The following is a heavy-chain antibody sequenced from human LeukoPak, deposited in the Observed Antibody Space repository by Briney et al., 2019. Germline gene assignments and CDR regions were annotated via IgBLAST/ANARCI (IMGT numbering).Heavy chain of an antibody. Sequence: SETLSLTCTVSAGSFSSSSYYWGWIRQPPGKGLEWIGSIYYSGSTYYNPSLKSRVTISVDTSKNQFSLKLSSVTAADTAVYYCARDSYYDSGAYYYFDYWGQGTLVTVSS. V-gene: IGHV4-39*07. J-gene: IGHJ4*02. CDR3: ARDSYYDSGAYYYFDY. CDR1: AGSFSSSSYY. CDR2: IYYSGST. D-gene: IGHD3-10*01.